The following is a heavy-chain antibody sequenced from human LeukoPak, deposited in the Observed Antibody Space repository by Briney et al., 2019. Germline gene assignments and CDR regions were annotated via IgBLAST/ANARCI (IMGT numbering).Heavy chain of an antibody. J-gene: IGHJ6*02. D-gene: IGHD2-2*01. CDR3: AGDMLEYCSRTTCYFYGMDV. CDR2: ISSSGST. Sequence: SETLPLTCTVSGGSISSYYWSWIRQPPGKGLEWIGYISSSGSTNYNPSLKSRVTISVDTSNNQFSLKLSSVTAADTAVYYCAGDMLEYCSRTTCYFYGMDVWGQGTTVTVSS. V-gene: IGHV4-59*01. CDR1: GGSISSYY.